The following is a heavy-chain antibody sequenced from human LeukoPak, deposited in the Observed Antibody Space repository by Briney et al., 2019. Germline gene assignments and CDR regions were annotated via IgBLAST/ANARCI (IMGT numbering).Heavy chain of an antibody. D-gene: IGHD3-22*01. V-gene: IGHV1-2*02. Sequence: ASVKVSCKASGYTFTGYYMHWVRQAPGQGLEWMGWINPNSGGTNYAQKFQGRVTMTRDTTISTAYMELSRLRSDDTAVYYCASRAAMIPPGVDIWGQGTMVTVSS. CDR1: GYTFTGYY. CDR3: ASRAAMIPPGVDI. CDR2: INPNSGGT. J-gene: IGHJ3*02.